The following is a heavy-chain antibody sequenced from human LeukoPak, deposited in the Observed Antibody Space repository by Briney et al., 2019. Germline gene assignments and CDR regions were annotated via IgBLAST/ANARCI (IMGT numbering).Heavy chain of an antibody. CDR1: GYTFTSYD. D-gene: IGHD3-3*01. V-gene: IGHV1-8*03. CDR2: MNPNSGNT. J-gene: IGHJ5*02. CDR3: ARVSRRITIFGVVISRWFDP. Sequence: ASVKVSCKASGYTFTSYDINWVRQATGQGLEWMGWMNPNSGNTGYAQKFQGRVTITRNTSISTAYMELSSLRSEDTAVYYCARVSRRITIFGVVISRWFDPWGQGTLVTVFS.